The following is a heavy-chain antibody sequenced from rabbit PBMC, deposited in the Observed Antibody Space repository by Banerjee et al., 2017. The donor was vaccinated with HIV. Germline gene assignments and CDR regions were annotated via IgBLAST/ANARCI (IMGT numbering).Heavy chain of an antibody. V-gene: IGHV1S7*01. CDR2: IVVAKGNT. D-gene: IGHD4-1*01. CDR1: GFSLSSND. Sequence: QLKETGGGLVQPGESLTLSCKVSGFSLSSNDMSWVRQAPGKGLERIGVIVVAKGNTYYASWVNGRFTISSDNAQNTVFLQLHSLTAADTATYFCVKDHSGWADHGDGYFKLWGPGTLVTVS. CDR3: VKDHSGWADHGDGYFKL. J-gene: IGHJ4*01.